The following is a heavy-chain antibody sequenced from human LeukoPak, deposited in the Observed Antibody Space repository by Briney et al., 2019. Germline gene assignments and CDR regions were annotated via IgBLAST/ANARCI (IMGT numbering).Heavy chain of an antibody. CDR1: GFTVSSNH. J-gene: IGHJ4*02. V-gene: IGHV3-66*01. CDR2: IYSGGST. D-gene: IGHD6-19*01. Sequence: PGGSLRLSCAASGFTVSSNHMSWVRQAPGKGLGWVSAIYSGGSTYYADSVKGRFTISRDNSKNTLYLQMNSLRAEDTAVYYCARVSSGWYYFDYWGQGTLVTVSS. CDR3: ARVSSGWYYFDY.